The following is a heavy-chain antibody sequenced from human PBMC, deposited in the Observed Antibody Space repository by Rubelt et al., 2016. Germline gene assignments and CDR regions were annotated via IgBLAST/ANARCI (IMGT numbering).Heavy chain of an antibody. CDR2: INHSGST. Sequence: QVQLQQWGAGLLKPSETLSLTCAVYGGSFSGYYWSWIRQPPGKGLEWIGEINHSGSTNYNPSLKSRVTIPVDTSKNQCSRKLGSVTAAETAVYYCARGLARAAAAPRRLWFDPWGQGTLVTVSS. J-gene: IGHJ5*02. D-gene: IGHD6-13*01. CDR3: ARGLARAAAAPRRLWFDP. V-gene: IGHV4-34*01. CDR1: GGSFSGYY.